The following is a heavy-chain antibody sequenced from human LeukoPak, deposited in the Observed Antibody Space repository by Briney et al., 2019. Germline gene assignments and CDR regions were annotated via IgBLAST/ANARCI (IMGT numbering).Heavy chain of an antibody. V-gene: IGHV3-30-3*01. J-gene: IGHJ4*02. CDR1: GFTFSSYA. CDR3: ARDPEDLVLGVHYFDY. Sequence: GGSLRLSCAASGFTFSSYAMHWVRQAPGKGLEWVAVISYDGSNKYYADSVKGRFTISRDNSKNTLYLQMNSLRAEDTAVYYCARDPEDLVLGVHYFDYWGQGTLVAVSS. D-gene: IGHD1-1*01. CDR2: ISYDGSNK.